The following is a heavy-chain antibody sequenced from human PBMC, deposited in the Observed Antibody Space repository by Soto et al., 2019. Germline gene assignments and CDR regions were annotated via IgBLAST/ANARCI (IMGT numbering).Heavy chain of an antibody. Sequence: QVQLQQWGAGLLKPSETLSLTCAVYGGSFSGYYWSWIRQPPGKGLEWIGEINHSGSTNYNPSLKSRVTISVDTSKNQFSLKLSSVTAEDTAVYYCARERRGAARPHYYYGMDVWGQGTTVTVSS. V-gene: IGHV4-34*01. D-gene: IGHD6-6*01. J-gene: IGHJ6*02. CDR2: INHSGST. CDR3: ARERRGAARPHYYYGMDV. CDR1: GGSFSGYY.